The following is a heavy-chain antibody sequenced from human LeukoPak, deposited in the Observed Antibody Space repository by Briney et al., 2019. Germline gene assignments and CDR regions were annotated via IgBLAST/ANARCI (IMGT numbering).Heavy chain of an antibody. Sequence: TGGSLRLSCAASGFSFSDYYMSWMRQAPGKGLEWVSAISGSGDTTYYADSVKGRFTISRDNSKSTLYLQMNSLRGEDTAVYYCAKDRGYWGQGTLVTVSS. V-gene: IGHV3-23*01. CDR2: ISGSGDTT. J-gene: IGHJ4*02. CDR1: GFSFSDYY. CDR3: AKDRGY.